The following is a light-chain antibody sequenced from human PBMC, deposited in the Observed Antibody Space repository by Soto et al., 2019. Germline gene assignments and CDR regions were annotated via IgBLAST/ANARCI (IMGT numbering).Light chain of an antibody. J-gene: IGKJ2*01. Sequence: DIQMTQSPSTLSASVGDRVTITCRASQSISSLLAWYQQKPGKAPNLLIYDVSNLESGVPSRFSGSGSGTEFTLTISSLQPDDFATYHCQEYTSFWYTFGQGTRLELK. CDR1: QSISSL. CDR2: DVS. CDR3: QEYTSFWYT. V-gene: IGKV1-5*01.